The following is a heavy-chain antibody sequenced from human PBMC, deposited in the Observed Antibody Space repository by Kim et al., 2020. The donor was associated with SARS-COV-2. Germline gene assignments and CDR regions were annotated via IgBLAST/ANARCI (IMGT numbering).Heavy chain of an antibody. D-gene: IGHD3-22*01. CDR2: ISSSSSYI. CDR3: ARLGYYYDSSGYFYFDY. Sequence: GGSLRLSCAASGFTFSSYSMNWVRQAPGKGLEWVSSISSSSSYIYYADSVKGRFTISRDNAKNSLYLQMNSLRAEDTAVYYCARLGYYYDSSGYFYFDYWGQGTLVTVSS. J-gene: IGHJ4*02. CDR1: GFTFSSYS. V-gene: IGHV3-21*01.